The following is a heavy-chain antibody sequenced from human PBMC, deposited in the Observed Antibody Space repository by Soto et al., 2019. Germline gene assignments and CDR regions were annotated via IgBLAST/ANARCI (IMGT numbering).Heavy chain of an antibody. V-gene: IGHV1-2*04. CDR2: INPNSGGT. CDR3: ARDLEAVAATHDAFDI. D-gene: IGHD6-19*01. Sequence: ASVKVSCKASGYTFTGYYMHWVRQAPGQGLEWMGWINPNSGGTNYAQKFQGWVTMTRDTSISTAYMELSRLRSDDTAVYYCARDLEAVAATHDAFDIWGQGTMVTVSS. J-gene: IGHJ3*02. CDR1: GYTFTGYY.